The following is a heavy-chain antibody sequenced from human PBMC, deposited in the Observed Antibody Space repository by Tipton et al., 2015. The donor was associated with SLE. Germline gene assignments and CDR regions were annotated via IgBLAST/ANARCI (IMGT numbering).Heavy chain of an antibody. V-gene: IGHV4-34*01. CDR2: INHSGGT. D-gene: IGHD5-24*01. J-gene: IGHJ6*03. Sequence: TLSLTCTVSGGSINTYFWSWVRQPPGKGLEWIGEINHSGGTNYNPSLKSRVTISVDTSKNQFSLKLSSVTAADTAVYYCARESYNLLYYFYYMDVWGKGTTVTVSS. CDR1: GGSINTYF. CDR3: ARESYNLLYYFYYMDV.